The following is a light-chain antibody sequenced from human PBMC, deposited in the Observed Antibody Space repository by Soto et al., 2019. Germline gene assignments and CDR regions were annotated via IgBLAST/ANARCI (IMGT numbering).Light chain of an antibody. J-gene: IGLJ2*01. CDR3: SSYTSSSTLV. CDR2: EVS. Sequence: QSALTQPASVSGSPGQSITISCTGTSSDVGGYNYVSWYQQHPGKAPKLMISEVSNRPPGVSNRFSGSKSGNTASLTISGLQAEDEADYYCSSYTSSSTLVFGGGTKLTVL. V-gene: IGLV2-14*01. CDR1: SSDVGGYNY.